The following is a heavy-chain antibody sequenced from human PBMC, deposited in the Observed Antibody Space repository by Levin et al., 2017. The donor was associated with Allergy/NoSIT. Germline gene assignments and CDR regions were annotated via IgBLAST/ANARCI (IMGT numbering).Heavy chain of an antibody. CDR3: ARDYLYSLDY. CDR2: IKHDGNEK. V-gene: IGHV3-7*04. J-gene: IGHJ4*02. D-gene: IGHD1-26*01. CDR1: GFTFGSYW. Sequence: GGSLRLSCAASGFTFGSYWMSWVRQAPGKGLEWVANIKHDGNEKYHVDSVKGRFTISRDNAKNSLYLQMNSLRVEDTAVYYCARDYLYSLDYWGQGTLVTVSS.